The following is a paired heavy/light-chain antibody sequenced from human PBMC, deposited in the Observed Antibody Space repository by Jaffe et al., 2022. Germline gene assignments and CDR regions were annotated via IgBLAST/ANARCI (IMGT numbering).Heavy chain of an antibody. D-gene: IGHD3-10*01. Sequence: QVHLVQSGSELKKPGASVKVSCKASGFTAYGVNWVKQAPGQGLEWMGWINTNTGRAYYAQAFTGPFVFSLDTSVSTSYLQITSLKAEDTAVYYCATDLVIRGRKAFDIWGQGTTVTVSS. J-gene: IGHJ3*02. CDR1: GFTAYG. CDR3: ATDLVIRGRKAFDI. CDR2: INTNTGRA. V-gene: IGHV7-4-1*02.
Light chain of an antibody. V-gene: IGLV2-8*01. CDR2: EVS. CDR3: SSYGGTTNLV. J-gene: IGLJ3*02. CDR1: SSDVGGYNY. Sequence: QSALTQPPSASGSPGQSVTISCTGSSSDVGGYNYVSWYQQHPGKVPKVLIYEVSKRPSGVPDRFSGSKSGNTASLTVSGLQAEDEADYYCSSYGGTTNLVFGGGTKLTVL.